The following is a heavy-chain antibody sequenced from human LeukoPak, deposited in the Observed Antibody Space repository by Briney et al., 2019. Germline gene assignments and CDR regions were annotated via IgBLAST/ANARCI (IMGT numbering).Heavy chain of an antibody. D-gene: IGHD6-6*01. CDR1: GFTFSSYA. J-gene: IGHJ3*02. CDR2: ISGSGFT. Sequence: GGSLRLSCAASGFTFSSYAMSWVRQAPGKGLEWVSAISGSGFTYYADSVKGRFTISRDNSKNTLYLQMNSLRAEDTAVYYCARDSSSGAFDIWGQGTMVTVSS. CDR3: ARDSSSGAFDI. V-gene: IGHV3-23*01.